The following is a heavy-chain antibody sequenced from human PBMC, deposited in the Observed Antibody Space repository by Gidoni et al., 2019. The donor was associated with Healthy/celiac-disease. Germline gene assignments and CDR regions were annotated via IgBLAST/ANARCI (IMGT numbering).Heavy chain of an antibody. J-gene: IGHJ6*02. D-gene: IGHD1-26*01. Sequence: QVQLVESGGGVVQPGRSLRLSCAASGFTFSSYGMHWVRQAPGKGLEWVAVIWYDGSNKYYADSVKGRFTISRDNSKNTLYLQMNSLRAEDTAVYYCARDLRGSHYAHYYYGMDVWGQGTTVTVSS. CDR1: GFTFSSYG. V-gene: IGHV3-33*01. CDR3: ARDLRGSHYAHYYYGMDV. CDR2: IWYDGSNK.